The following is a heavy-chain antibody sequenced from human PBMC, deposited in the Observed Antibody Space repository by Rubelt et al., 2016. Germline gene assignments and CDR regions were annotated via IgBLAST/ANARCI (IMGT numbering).Heavy chain of an antibody. CDR3: ARGCSSGWYVVY. CDR2: INGGNGDT. V-gene: IGHV1-3*01. Sequence: QVQLVQSGAEVKKPGASVKVSCKASGYTFSNYALHWVRQAPGQRLEWMGWINGGNGDTKYSLICRGRVTLTRDTSARPAYMERRRRRSEETAVYYRARGCSSGWYVVYWGQRALVKVS. CDR1: GYTFSNYA. J-gene: IGHJ4*02. D-gene: IGHD6-19*01.